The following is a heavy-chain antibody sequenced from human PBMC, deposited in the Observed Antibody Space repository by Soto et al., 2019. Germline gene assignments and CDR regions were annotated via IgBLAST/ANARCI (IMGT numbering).Heavy chain of an antibody. D-gene: IGHD6-13*01. CDR2: IIPIFGTA. V-gene: IGHV1-69*01. Sequence: QVQLVQAGAEVKKPGSSVKVSCKASGGTFSSYAISWVRQAPGQGLEWMGGIIPIFGTANYAQKLQGRVTITADESTSTAYMELSRLRSEDTAVYYCARANLLTAAGTLDAFDIWGQGTMVTVSS. J-gene: IGHJ3*02. CDR3: ARANLLTAAGTLDAFDI. CDR1: GGTFSSYA.